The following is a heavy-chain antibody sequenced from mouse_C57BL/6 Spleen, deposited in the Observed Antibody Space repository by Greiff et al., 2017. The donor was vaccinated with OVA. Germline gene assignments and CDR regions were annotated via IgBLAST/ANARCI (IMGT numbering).Heavy chain of an antibody. Sequence: QVQLQQSDAELVKPGASVKISCKVSGYTFTDHTIHWMKQRPEQGLEWIGYIYPRDGTTKYNEKFKGKATLTADKTSSTAYMQLNSLTSEDSAVYFYAALYLDYFYYWGKGITLTASS. CDR1: GYTFTDHT. D-gene: IGHD2-3*01. V-gene: IGHV1-78*01. CDR2: IYPRDGTT. J-gene: IGHJ2*01. CDR3: AALYLDYFYY.